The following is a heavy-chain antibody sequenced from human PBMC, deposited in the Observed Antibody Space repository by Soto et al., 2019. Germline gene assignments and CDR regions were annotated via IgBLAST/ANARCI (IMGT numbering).Heavy chain of an antibody. CDR1: GGSISSYY. CDR2: IYYSGST. V-gene: IGHV4-59*01. CDR3: ARGGGYGDYDDY. D-gene: IGHD4-17*01. Sequence: QVQLQESGPGLVKPSETLSLTCTVSGGSISSYYWSWIRQPPGKGLEWIGYIYYSGSTNYNPSLKNRLTISVDTSKNLYSLKLSSVTAADPAVNYCARGGGYGDYDDYWGQGTLVNVSS. J-gene: IGHJ4*02.